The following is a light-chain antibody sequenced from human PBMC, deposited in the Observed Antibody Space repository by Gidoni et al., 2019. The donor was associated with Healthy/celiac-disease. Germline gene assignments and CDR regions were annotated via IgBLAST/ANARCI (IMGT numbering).Light chain of an antibody. J-gene: IGKJ3*01. CDR2: DAS. CDR3: QQSYSTPLSA. CDR1: QSISSY. Sequence: DIQMTQSPSSLSASVGDRVTITCRASQSISSYLNWYQQKPGKAPKLLIYDASSLQSGVPARFSGSGSGTDFTLTISSLQPEDFATYYCQQSYSTPLSAFGTGTKVDIK. V-gene: IGKV1-39*01.